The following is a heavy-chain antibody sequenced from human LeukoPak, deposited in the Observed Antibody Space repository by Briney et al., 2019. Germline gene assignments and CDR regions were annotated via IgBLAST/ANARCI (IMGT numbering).Heavy chain of an antibody. J-gene: IGHJ4*02. Sequence: GGSLRLSCAASGFTFSSYAMSWVRQAPGKGLEWVSAISGSGGSTYYAASVEGRFTISRDNSKNTLYLQMNSLRAEDTAVYYCAKVYHVFWSGYLDFWGQGTLVTVSS. D-gene: IGHD3-3*01. CDR1: GFTFSSYA. CDR2: ISGSGGST. CDR3: AKVYHVFWSGYLDF. V-gene: IGHV3-23*01.